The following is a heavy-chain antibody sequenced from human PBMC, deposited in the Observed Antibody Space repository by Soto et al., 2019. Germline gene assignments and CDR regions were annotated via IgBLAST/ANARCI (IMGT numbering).Heavy chain of an antibody. J-gene: IGHJ1*01. V-gene: IGHV3-21*01. CDR1: GFTFSSYN. CDR3: AKDSPYSSGWYNIDFQH. CDR2: ISSSSSYI. D-gene: IGHD6-19*01. Sequence: GGSLRLSCAASGFTFSSYNMNWVRQAPGKGLEWVSSISSSSSYIYYADSVKGRFTISRDNAKNSLYLQMNSLRDEDTAVYYCAKDSPYSSGWYNIDFQHWGQGTLVTVSS.